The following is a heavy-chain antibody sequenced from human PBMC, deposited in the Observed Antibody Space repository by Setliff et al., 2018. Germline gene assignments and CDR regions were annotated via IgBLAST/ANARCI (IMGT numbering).Heavy chain of an antibody. CDR3: AREGVDTRSSTDYRYYMDV. CDR1: GYNFITTG. D-gene: IGHD5-18*01. J-gene: IGHJ6*03. V-gene: IGHV1-18*01. CDR2: ISPYNGNT. Sequence: GASVKVSCKTSGYNFITTGISWVRQAPGQGPEWMGCISPYNGNTNYAQKFQDRVTITTDESTSTAYMELNSLTSEDTAVYYCAREGVDTRSSTDYRYYMDVWGKGTTVTVSS.